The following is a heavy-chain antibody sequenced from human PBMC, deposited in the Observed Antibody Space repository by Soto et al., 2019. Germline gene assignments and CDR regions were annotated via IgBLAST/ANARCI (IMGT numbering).Heavy chain of an antibody. D-gene: IGHD2-2*01. CDR2: ISWNSGSI. CDR3: ASSTSFDDAFDI. J-gene: IGHJ3*02. V-gene: IGHV3-9*01. CDR1: GFTFDDYA. Sequence: EVQLVESGGGLVQPGRSLRLSCAASGFTFDDYAMHWVRQAPGKSLEWVSGISWNSGSIGYADSVKGRFTISRDNAKNSLYLQMNSLRAEDTALYYCASSTSFDDAFDIWGQGTMVTVSS.